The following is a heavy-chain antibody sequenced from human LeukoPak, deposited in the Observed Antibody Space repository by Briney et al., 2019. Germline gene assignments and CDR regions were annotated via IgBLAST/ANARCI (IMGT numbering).Heavy chain of an antibody. CDR3: AKVRGQYCSSTSCPRGSH. D-gene: IGHD2-2*01. J-gene: IGHJ4*02. V-gene: IGHV3-30*02. CDR1: GFTFSNYG. Sequence: GGSLRLSCAGSGFTFSNYGMHWFRQAPGWGPEWVAFIRSDGGNKYYADSVKGRFTISRDNSKNTLYLQLSSLRDEDTAVYYCAKVRGQYCSSTSCPRGSHWGQGTLVTVSS. CDR2: IRSDGGNK.